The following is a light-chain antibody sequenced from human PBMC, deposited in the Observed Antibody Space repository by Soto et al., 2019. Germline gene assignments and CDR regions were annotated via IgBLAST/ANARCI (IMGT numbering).Light chain of an antibody. CDR3: QRFDNHPPYP. Sequence: DSQMTQSPSSLSASVGDRVTITCQASDDIDNNVSWYQQKPGKAPKLLIYAASKLETGVPLRFAGDGSGTHFTFTITALQPEDIATYYCQRFDNHPPYPFGQGTKVEIK. CDR2: AAS. V-gene: IGKV1-33*01. CDR1: DDIDNN. J-gene: IGKJ2*01.